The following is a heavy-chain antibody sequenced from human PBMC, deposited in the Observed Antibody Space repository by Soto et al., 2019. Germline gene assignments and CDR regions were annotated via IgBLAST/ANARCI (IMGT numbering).Heavy chain of an antibody. Sequence: EVQLVETGGGLVQPGGSLKLSCAASGFALSGSTMHWVRQASGKGLEWVGRIRSKGNTYATSYAASVQGRFTISRDVSKNTAFLKMNSLKTEDTAVYYCTKPIPASVYYYGMDVWGQGTTVTVSS. D-gene: IGHD2-2*01. CDR2: IRSKGNTYAT. J-gene: IGHJ6*02. CDR3: TKPIPASVYYYGMDV. V-gene: IGHV3-73*02. CDR1: GFALSGST.